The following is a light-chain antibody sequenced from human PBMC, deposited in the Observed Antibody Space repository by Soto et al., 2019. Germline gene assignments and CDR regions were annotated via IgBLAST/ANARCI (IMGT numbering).Light chain of an antibody. CDR3: QQLKSYPQT. V-gene: IGKV1-9*01. Sequence: DIQMTQSPSTLSATAGDRVTITCRASQSISSWLAWYQKKPGKAPKLLMYAASTLQSGVPSRFSGSGSGTEFTLTISSLQPEDFATYYCQQLKSYPQTFGQGTKVEIK. CDR1: QSISSW. J-gene: IGKJ1*01. CDR2: AAS.